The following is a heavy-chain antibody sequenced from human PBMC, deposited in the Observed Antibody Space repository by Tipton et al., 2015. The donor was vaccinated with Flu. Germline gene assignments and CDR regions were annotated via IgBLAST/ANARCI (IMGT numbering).Heavy chain of an antibody. CDR2: SGST. CDR3: ARLRANYYDSSGYSDY. J-gene: IGHJ4*02. CDR1: GDSISRFY. D-gene: IGHD3-22*01. Sequence: TLSLTCTVSGDSISRFYWSWIRQPPGKGLEWIGYSGSTNYNPSLKNRVTISLDTSKNQFSLQLKSVTASDTAVYYCARLRANYYDSSGYSDYWGQGTLVTVSS. V-gene: IGHV4-59*08.